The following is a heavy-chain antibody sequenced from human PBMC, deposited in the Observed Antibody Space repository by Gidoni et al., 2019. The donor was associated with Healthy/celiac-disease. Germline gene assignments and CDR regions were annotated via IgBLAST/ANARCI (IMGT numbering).Heavy chain of an antibody. CDR3: AKDRGGELPSW. CDR1: GFTFSSYG. Sequence: QRQLVVSGWGVAQPGGSLRLPCTASGFTFSSYGMHWVRQAQGKGLEWVAVISYDGSNKYYADSVKGRITISRDNSKNTLYLQMNSLRAEDTAVYYCAKDRGGELPSWWGQGTLVTVSS. V-gene: IGHV3-30*18. D-gene: IGHD1-26*01. J-gene: IGHJ4*02. CDR2: ISYDGSNK.